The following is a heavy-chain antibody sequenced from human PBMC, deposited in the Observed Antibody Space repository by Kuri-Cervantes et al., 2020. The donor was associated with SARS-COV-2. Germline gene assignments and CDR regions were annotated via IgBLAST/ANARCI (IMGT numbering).Heavy chain of an antibody. Sequence: SETLSLTCTVSGGSISSYYWSWIRQPPGKGLEWIGSIYHSGSTYYNPSLKSRVTISVDTSKNQFSLKLSSVTAADTAVYYCARGAIAAAAFDYWGQGTLVTVSS. CDR1: GGSISSYY. V-gene: IGHV4-59*12. CDR2: IYHSGST. CDR3: ARGAIAAAAFDY. J-gene: IGHJ4*02. D-gene: IGHD6-13*01.